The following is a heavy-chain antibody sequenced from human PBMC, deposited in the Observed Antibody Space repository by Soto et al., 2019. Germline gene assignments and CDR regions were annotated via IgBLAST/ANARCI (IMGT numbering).Heavy chain of an antibody. V-gene: IGHV4-4*02. D-gene: IGHD5-18*01. CDR3: TKSGIQLWSFFDY. Sequence: PSETLSLTCAVSGDSISSDKWWSWVRPPPGKGLEWIGEVYHSGNTNYNPSLKSRVIMSVDTSKNQFSLKLSSVTAADTAVYYCTKSGIQLWSFFDYWSQGTLVTVSS. J-gene: IGHJ4*02. CDR1: GDSISSDKW. CDR2: VYHSGNT.